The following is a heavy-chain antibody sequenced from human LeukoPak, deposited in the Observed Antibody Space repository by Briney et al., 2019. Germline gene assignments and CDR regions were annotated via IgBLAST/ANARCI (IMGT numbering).Heavy chain of an antibody. Sequence: PWGSLRLSCAASGFTFNTYAMGWVRQAPRKGLEWVSGVSGSGGNTYYTDSVKGRCTISRDNSKNTLYLEMNSLRAEDTAVYYCARDRCGDICFYGLDVWGQGTTVSVSS. CDR3: ARDRCGDICFYGLDV. CDR1: GFTFNTYA. CDR2: VSGSGGNT. D-gene: IGHD2-21*01. J-gene: IGHJ6*02. V-gene: IGHV3-23*01.